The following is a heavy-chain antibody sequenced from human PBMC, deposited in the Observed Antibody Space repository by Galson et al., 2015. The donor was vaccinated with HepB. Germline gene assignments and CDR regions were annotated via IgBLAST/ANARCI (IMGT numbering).Heavy chain of an antibody. J-gene: IGHJ4*02. CDR1: GFTFSSYA. Sequence: SLRLSCAASGFTFSSYAMHWVRQAPGKGLEWVAVISYDGSNKYYADSVKGRFTISRDNSKNTLYLQMNSLRAEDTAVYYCAKDNYGSGSYYGTPRRFDYWGQGTLVTVSS. CDR3: AKDNYGSGSYYGTPRRFDY. CDR2: ISYDGSNK. D-gene: IGHD3-10*01. V-gene: IGHV3-30*04.